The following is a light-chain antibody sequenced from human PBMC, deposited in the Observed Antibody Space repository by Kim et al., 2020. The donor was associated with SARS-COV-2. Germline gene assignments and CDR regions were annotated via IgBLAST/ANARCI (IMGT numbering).Light chain of an antibody. CDR3: QKYYSAHLT. J-gene: IGKJ4*01. CDR2: CAS. Sequence: SACGRHSDPNTGRARQGNKNYVAVYQQKPGEVPKLLIYCASTLQSGVPTRFSGSGSGTDFTLTISSLQPEDVATYYCQKYYSAHLTFGGGTKL. CDR1: QGNKNY. V-gene: IGKV1-27*01.